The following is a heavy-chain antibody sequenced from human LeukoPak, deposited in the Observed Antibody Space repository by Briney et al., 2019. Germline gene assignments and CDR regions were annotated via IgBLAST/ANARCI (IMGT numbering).Heavy chain of an antibody. Sequence: SETLSLTCAAYGGSFSGYYWSWIRQPPGKGLEWIGEINHSGSTNYNPSLKSRVTISVDTSKNQFSLKLSSVTAADTAVYYCARGGGWYDPIFDYWGQGTLVTVSS. CDR3: ARGGGWYDPIFDY. D-gene: IGHD6-19*01. V-gene: IGHV4-34*01. CDR1: GGSFSGYY. J-gene: IGHJ4*02. CDR2: INHSGST.